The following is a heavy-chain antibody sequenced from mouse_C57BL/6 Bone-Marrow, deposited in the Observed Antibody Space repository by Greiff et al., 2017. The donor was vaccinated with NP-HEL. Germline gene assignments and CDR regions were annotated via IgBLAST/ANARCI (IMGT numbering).Heavy chain of an antibody. CDR1: GYTFTSYW. D-gene: IGHD1-1*01. J-gene: IGHJ1*03. CDR2: IYPGSGST. CDR3: ASSLITTVPWYFDV. V-gene: IGHV1-55*01. Sequence: VQLQQSGAELVKPGASVKMSCKASGYTFTSYWITWVKQRPGQGLEWIGDIYPGSGSTNYNEKFKSKATLTVDTSSSTAYMQLSSLTSEDSAVYYCASSLITTVPWYFDVWGTGTTVTVSS.